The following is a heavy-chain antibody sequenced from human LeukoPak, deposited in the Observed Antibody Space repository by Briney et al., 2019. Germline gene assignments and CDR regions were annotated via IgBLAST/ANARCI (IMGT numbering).Heavy chain of an antibody. D-gene: IGHD3-10*01. CDR1: GFTFSSYA. V-gene: IGHV3-23*01. CDR3: AKVVGSGSYYPIFMFDY. CDR2: ISGSGGST. J-gene: IGHJ4*02. Sequence: GGSLRLSCAASGFTFSSYAMSWVRQAPGKGLEWVSAISGSGGSTYYADSVKGRFTISRDNSKNTLYLQMNSLRAEDTAVYYCAKVVGSGSYYPIFMFDYWGQGTLVTVSS.